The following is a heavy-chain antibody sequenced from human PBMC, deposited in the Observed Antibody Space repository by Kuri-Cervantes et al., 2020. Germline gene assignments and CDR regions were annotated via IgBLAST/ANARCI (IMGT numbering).Heavy chain of an antibody. D-gene: IGHD1-20*01. V-gene: IGHV5-51*01. CDR1: GYSFTSYW. Sequence: GESLKISCKGSGYSFTSYWIGWVRQMPGKGLEWMGIIYPGDSDTRYSPSFQGQVTISADKSISTAYLQWSSLKASDTAVYYCARHGITGTTGSYWFDPWGQGTLVTVSS. CDR3: ARHGITGTTGSYWFDP. CDR2: IYPGDSDT. J-gene: IGHJ5*02.